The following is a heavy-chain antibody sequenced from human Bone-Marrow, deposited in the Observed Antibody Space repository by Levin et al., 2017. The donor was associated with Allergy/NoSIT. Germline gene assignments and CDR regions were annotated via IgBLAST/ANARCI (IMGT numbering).Heavy chain of an antibody. D-gene: IGHD4-17*01. Sequence: SETLSLTCSVSGASISSSGFHWGWIRQPPGKGLEWIATISYSGSTYYNPSLRSRATISADTSKNQFSLNLNSVTAADTAVYYCAGQPPDDDYARDWGQGTLVTVSS. J-gene: IGHJ4*02. CDR3: AGQPPDDDYARD. CDR1: GASISSSGFH. CDR2: ISYSGST. V-gene: IGHV4-39*01.